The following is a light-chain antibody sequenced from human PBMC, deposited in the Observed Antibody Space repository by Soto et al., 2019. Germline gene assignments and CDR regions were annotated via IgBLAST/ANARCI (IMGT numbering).Light chain of an antibody. V-gene: IGKV3-11*01. CDR3: QQRSNWPLT. Sequence: PGERATLSCRASQSVSSYLAWYQQKPGQAPRLLIYDASNRATGIPARFSGSGSGTDFTLTINSLEPEDFAVYYCQQRSNWPLTFGGGTKVEIK. CDR1: QSVSSY. J-gene: IGKJ4*01. CDR2: DAS.